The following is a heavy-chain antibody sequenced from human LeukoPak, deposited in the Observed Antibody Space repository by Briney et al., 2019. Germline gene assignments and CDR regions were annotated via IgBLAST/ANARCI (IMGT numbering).Heavy chain of an antibody. CDR1: GGTISTYY. CDR2: IYYSGTT. Sequence: PSETLSLTCTLSGGTISTYYWNWIRQTPGKGLEWIVYIYYSGTTNYVPSLKSRVTISVDTSRNQFSLKLNSVTPADTAVYYCARGGSLPLYYYGLDVWGQGTPVTVSS. D-gene: IGHD1-26*01. J-gene: IGHJ6*02. CDR3: ARGGSLPLYYYGLDV. V-gene: IGHV4-59*01.